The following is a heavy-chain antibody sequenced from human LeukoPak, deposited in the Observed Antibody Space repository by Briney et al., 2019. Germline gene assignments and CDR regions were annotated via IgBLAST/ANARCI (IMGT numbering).Heavy chain of an antibody. CDR3: ANSMVRGLDGY. CDR2: ISGSGGST. J-gene: IGHJ4*02. Sequence: GGSLRLSCAASGFTFSSYAMSWVRQAPGKGLEWVSAISGSGGSTYYADSVKGRFTISRDNSKNTLYLQINSLRAEDTAVYYCANSMVRGLDGYWGQGTLVTVSS. CDR1: GFTFSSYA. V-gene: IGHV3-23*01. D-gene: IGHD3-10*01.